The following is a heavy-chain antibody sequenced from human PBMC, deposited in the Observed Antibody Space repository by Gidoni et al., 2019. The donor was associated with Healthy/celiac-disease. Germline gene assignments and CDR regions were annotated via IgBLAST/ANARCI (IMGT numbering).Heavy chain of an antibody. J-gene: IGHJ3*02. D-gene: IGHD2-2*01. V-gene: IGHV4-39*01. Sequence: QLQLQESGPGLVNPSETLSLTCPVSGASISSSSYYWGWIRQPPGKGLEWIGSIYYSGSTYYNPSLKSRVTISVDTSKNQFSLKLSSVTAADTAVYYCARHLLEDIVVVPAAIGAFDIWGQGTMVTVSS. CDR3: ARHLLEDIVVVPAAIGAFDI. CDR2: IYYSGST. CDR1: GASISSSSYY.